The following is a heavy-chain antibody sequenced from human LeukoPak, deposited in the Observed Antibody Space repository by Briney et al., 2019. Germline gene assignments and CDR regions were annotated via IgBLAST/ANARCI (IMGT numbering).Heavy chain of an antibody. CDR3: ARDRLSVGAFDI. J-gene: IGHJ3*02. CDR1: GGSINSVSYY. Sequence: SEPLSLTCTVSGGSINSVSYYWVWIRQPPGKGLEWIGSIYNSESIYSKPSLRSRVTISLDTSTNQFSLKLSSVTAADTALYFCARDRLSVGAFDIWGQGTMVTVSS. D-gene: IGHD1-26*01. V-gene: IGHV4-39*07. CDR2: IYNSESI.